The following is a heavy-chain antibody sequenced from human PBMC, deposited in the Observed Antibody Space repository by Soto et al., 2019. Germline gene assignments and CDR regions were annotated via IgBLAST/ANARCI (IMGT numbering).Heavy chain of an antibody. CDR3: ARGGNNPTY. D-gene: IGHD1-20*01. V-gene: IGHV3-74*01. CDR1: GFTFSSYW. J-gene: IGHJ4*02. Sequence: GGSLILSCAASGFTFSSYWMHWVRQAPGMGLVWVSRINSDGSTTTYADSVKGRFTISRDNAKNTLYLQMNSLGAEDTAVYYCARGGNNPTYWGLGTLVTVSS. CDR2: INSDGSTT.